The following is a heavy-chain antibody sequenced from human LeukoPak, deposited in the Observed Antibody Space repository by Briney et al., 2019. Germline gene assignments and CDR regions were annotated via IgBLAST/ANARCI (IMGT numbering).Heavy chain of an antibody. CDR2: INHSGST. D-gene: IGHD3-22*01. Sequence: SETLSLTCAVYGGSFSGYYWSWIRQPPGKGLEWIGEINHSGSTNYNPSLKRRVTISVDTSKNQFSLKLSSVTAADTAVYYCARVGSSGYYSFRDYWGQGTLVTVSS. J-gene: IGHJ4*02. CDR1: GGSFSGYY. CDR3: ARVGSSGYYSFRDY. V-gene: IGHV4-34*01.